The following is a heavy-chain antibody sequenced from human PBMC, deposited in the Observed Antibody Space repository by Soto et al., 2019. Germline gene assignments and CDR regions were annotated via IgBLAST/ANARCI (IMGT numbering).Heavy chain of an antibody. V-gene: IGHV1-18*01. D-gene: IGHD3-10*01. J-gene: IGHJ5*02. CDR1: GYTFTNYG. Sequence: ASVKVSCKASGYTFTNYGISWVRQAPGQGLEWMGWINTYNGNTNHAQKLQGRVTMTTDTSTSTAYMELRSPRSDDTAVYYCARGVGSGTYYNQYNWFDPWGEGTLVTVCS. CDR2: INTYNGNT. CDR3: ARGVGSGTYYNQYNWFDP.